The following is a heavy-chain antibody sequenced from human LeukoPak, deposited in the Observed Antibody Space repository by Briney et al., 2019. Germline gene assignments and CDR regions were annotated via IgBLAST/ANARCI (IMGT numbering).Heavy chain of an antibody. CDR1: GFTFNNAW. CDR3: TRGDRGSSGWFENYFDY. V-gene: IGHV3-15*07. CDR2: IKSKSDGGTT. D-gene: IGHD6-19*01. J-gene: IGHJ4*02. Sequence: GGSLRLSCAASGFTFNNAWMNWVRQAPGKGLEWVVRIKSKSDGGTTDYAAPVKGRFTISRDDSKNTLYLQMNSLKTEDTAVYYCTRGDRGSSGWFENYFDYWGQGTLVTVSS.